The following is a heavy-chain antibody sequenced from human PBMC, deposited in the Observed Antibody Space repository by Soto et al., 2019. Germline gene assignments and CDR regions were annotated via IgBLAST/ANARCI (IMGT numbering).Heavy chain of an antibody. CDR3: TSADYFDSSGYYPPTDDAFDI. Sequence: GGSLRLSCSASGFTFGDYAMSWVRQAPGRGLEWVGFIRSKAYGGTTEYAASVKGRFSISRDDSKSIAYLQMNSLKTEDTAVYYCTSADYFDSSGYYPPTDDAFDIWGQGTMVTVSS. J-gene: IGHJ3*02. D-gene: IGHD3-22*01. V-gene: IGHV3-49*04. CDR2: IRSKAYGGTT. CDR1: GFTFGDYA.